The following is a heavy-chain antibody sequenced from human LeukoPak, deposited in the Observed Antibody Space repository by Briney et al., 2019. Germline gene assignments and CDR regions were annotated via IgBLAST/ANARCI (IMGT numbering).Heavy chain of an antibody. CDR2: ISAYNGNT. Sequence: GASVKVSCKASGYTFTSYGISWVRQAPGQGLEWMGWISAYNGNTNYAQKFQGRVTMTRDTSTSTVYMELSSLRSEDTAVYYCASLEYGDSRDYWGQGTLVTVSS. D-gene: IGHD4-17*01. J-gene: IGHJ4*02. CDR1: GYTFTSYG. V-gene: IGHV1-18*01. CDR3: ASLEYGDSRDY.